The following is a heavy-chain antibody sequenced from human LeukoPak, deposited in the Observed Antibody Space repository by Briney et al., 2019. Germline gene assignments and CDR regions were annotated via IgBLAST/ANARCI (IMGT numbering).Heavy chain of an antibody. D-gene: IGHD3-10*01. V-gene: IGHV1-18*01. Sequence: ASVKVSCKASGYTFTSYGISWVRQASGQGLEWMGWISAYNGNTNYAQKLQGRVTMTTDTSTSTAYMELRSLRSDGTAVYYCARGYGSGSYYPLFDYWGQGTLVTVSS. CDR2: ISAYNGNT. J-gene: IGHJ4*02. CDR3: ARGYGSGSYYPLFDY. CDR1: GYTFTSYG.